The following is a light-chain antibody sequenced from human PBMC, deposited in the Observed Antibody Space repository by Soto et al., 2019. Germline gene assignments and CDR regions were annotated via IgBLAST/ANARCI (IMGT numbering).Light chain of an antibody. J-gene: IGKJ1*01. CDR2: GAS. CDR1: QRVSSY. Sequence: EVVSTQSPATLSLSPGERDTLSCRASQRVSSYLAWYQQKAGQALRLLIYGASTRATGIPARFSGRASRTEITPTISSLPAEDFVVYCWQQNGSSRTFGQGTKVDIK. V-gene: IGKV3-15*01. CDR3: QQNGSSRT.